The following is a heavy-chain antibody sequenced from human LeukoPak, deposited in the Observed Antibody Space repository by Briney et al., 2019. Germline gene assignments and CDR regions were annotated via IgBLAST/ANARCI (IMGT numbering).Heavy chain of an antibody. CDR1: GFTFSSYG. D-gene: IGHD2-15*01. J-gene: IGHJ6*02. Sequence: GRSLRLSCAASGFTFSSYGMHWVRQAPGKGLEWVAVISYDGSNKYYADSVKGRFTISRDNSKNTLYLQMNSLRAEDTAVYNCAKDTRALYYYYGMDVWGQGTTVTVSS. V-gene: IGHV3-30*18. CDR2: ISYDGSNK. CDR3: AKDTRALYYYYGMDV.